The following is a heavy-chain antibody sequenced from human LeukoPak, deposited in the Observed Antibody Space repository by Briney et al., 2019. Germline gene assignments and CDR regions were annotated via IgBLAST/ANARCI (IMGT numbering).Heavy chain of an antibody. Sequence: GGSLRLSCAASGFTFSSYEMNWVRQAPGKGLEWVSYISSSGSTIYYADSVKGRFTISRDNAKNSLYLQMNRLRAEDTAVYYCARDPHYYGSGRRFDYWGQGTLVTVSS. CDR2: ISSSGSTI. V-gene: IGHV3-48*03. J-gene: IGHJ4*02. D-gene: IGHD3-10*01. CDR3: ARDPHYYGSGRRFDY. CDR1: GFTFSSYE.